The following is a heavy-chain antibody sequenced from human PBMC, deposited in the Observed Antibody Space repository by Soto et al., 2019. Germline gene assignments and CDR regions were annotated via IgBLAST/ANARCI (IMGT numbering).Heavy chain of an antibody. CDR1: GGSFSGYY. V-gene: IGHV4-34*01. Sequence: SETLSLTCAVYGGSFSGYYWSWVRQPPGKGLEWIGEINHSGSTNYNTSLKSRVTISVDTSKNQFSLKLSSVTAADTAVYYCARVSVGLRYFDWLGGMDVWGQGTTVTVSS. D-gene: IGHD3-9*01. CDR2: INHSGST. CDR3: ARVSVGLRYFDWLGGMDV. J-gene: IGHJ6*02.